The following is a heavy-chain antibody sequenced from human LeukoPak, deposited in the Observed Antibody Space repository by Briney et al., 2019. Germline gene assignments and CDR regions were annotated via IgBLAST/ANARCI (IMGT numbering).Heavy chain of an antibody. D-gene: IGHD4-17*01. CDR3: ARDMDYGDYGGDDY. CDR2: INPNRGGT. V-gene: IGHV1-2*02. CDR1: GYTFTGYY. Sequence: ASVKVSCKASGYTFTGYYMHWVRQAPGQGLEWMGWINPNRGGTNYAQKFQGRVTMTRDTSISTAYMELSRLRSDDTAVYYCARDMDYGDYGGDDYWGQGTLVTVSS. J-gene: IGHJ4*02.